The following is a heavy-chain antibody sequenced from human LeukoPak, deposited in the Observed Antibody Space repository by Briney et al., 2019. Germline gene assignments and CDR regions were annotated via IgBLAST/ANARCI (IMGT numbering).Heavy chain of an antibody. CDR1: GFTFSNYA. CDR2: ISGSGGST. D-gene: IGHD2-2*01. CDR3: ARDSPSSTSWGY. V-gene: IGHV3-23*01. Sequence: GGSLRLSCAASGFTFSNYAMSWVRQAPGKGLEWVSTISGSGGSTYYADSVKGRFTISRDNAKNSLYLQMNSLRAEDTAVYYCARDSPSSTSWGYWGQGRVVTVSS. J-gene: IGHJ4*02.